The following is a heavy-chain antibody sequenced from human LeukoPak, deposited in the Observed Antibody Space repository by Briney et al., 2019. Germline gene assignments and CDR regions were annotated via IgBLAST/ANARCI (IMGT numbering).Heavy chain of an antibody. CDR3: ARGTMVRGVPGLDY. CDR2: IYYSGST. CDR1: GGSISSYY. D-gene: IGHD3-10*01. V-gene: IGHV4-59*01. Sequence: SETLSLTCTVSGGSISSYYWSWIRQPPGKGLEWIGYIYYSGSTNYNPSLKSRVTISVDTSKNQFSLKLSSVTAADTAVYYCARGTMVRGVPGLDYWGQGTLVTASS. J-gene: IGHJ4*02.